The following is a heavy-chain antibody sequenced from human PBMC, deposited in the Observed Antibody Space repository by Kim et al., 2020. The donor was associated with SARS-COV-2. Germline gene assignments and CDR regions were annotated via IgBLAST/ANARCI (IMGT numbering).Heavy chain of an antibody. CDR1: GFTFSSYG. J-gene: IGHJ5*02. V-gene: IGHV3-33*01. D-gene: IGHD6-25*01. CDR3: ARGSGSANWFDP. Sequence: GGSLRLSCAASGFTFSSYGMHWVRQAPGKGLEWVAVIWYDGSNKYYADSVKGRFTISRDNSKNTLYLQMNSLRAEDTAVYYCARGSGSANWFDPWGQGTLVTVSS. CDR2: IWYDGSNK.